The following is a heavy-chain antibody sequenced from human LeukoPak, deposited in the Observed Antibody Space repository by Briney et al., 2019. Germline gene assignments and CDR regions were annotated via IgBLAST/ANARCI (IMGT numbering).Heavy chain of an antibody. Sequence: GGSLRLSCAASGFTFSSYAMSWVRQAPGKGLECVSGISGSGDSTYYAESVKGRFTISRDNSRNTLYLQMNSLRAEDTALYYCAKEGRGDDFWSGYYNWFDPWGQGTQVTVSS. D-gene: IGHD3-3*01. CDR2: ISGSGDST. V-gene: IGHV3-23*01. J-gene: IGHJ5*02. CDR3: AKEGRGDDFWSGYYNWFDP. CDR1: GFTFSSYA.